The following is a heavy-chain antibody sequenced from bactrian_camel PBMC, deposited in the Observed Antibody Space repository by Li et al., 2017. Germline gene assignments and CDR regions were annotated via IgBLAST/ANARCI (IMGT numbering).Heavy chain of an antibody. CDR2: IESGASRT. CDR3: AVDHVHARFTGDELKDWQYSY. D-gene: IGHD2*01. V-gene: IGHV3S26*01. CDR1: GGTASRRC. J-gene: IGHJ4*01. Sequence: HVQLVESGGGSVQAGGSLRLSCAASGGTASRRCMGWFRQAPGKEREGVAAIESGASRTSYADSVQGRFTISQDKDKNILYLQMNNLKPEDTAMYYCAVDHVHARFTGDELKDWQYSYWGHGTQVTVS.